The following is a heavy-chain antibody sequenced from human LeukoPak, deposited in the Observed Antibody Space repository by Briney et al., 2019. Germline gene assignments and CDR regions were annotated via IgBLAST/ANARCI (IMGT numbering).Heavy chain of an antibody. D-gene: IGHD3-22*01. CDR3: ARAPNYYDGSGSDTTYYFDY. V-gene: IGHV1-46*01. CDR1: GYTFTSYY. CDR2: TNPSGGST. J-gene: IGHJ4*02. Sequence: GASVKVSCKASGYTFTSYYIHWVRQAPGQGLEWMGITNPSGGSTNYAQKFRGRVSMTRDTSTSTVYMELSGLRSEDTAVYYCARAPNYYDGSGSDTTYYFDYWGQGTLVTVSS.